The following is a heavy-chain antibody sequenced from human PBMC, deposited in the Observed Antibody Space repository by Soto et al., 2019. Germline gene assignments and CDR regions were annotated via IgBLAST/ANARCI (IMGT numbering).Heavy chain of an antibody. CDR2: ISYDGSNK. CDR3: ASLGEPPYCMDV. V-gene: IGHV3-30-3*01. CDR1: GFTFSSYA. Sequence: PGGSLRLSCAASGFTFSSYAMHWVRQAPGKGLEWVSVISYDGSNKYYADSVKGRFTISRDNSKNTLYLQMNSLRAEDTAAYDGASLGEPPYCMDVWGQGSRVTVSS. D-gene: IGHD2-21*01. J-gene: IGHJ6*02.